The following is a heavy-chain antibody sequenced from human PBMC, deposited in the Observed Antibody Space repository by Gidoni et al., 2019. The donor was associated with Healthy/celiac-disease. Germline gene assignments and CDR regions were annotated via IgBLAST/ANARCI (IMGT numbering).Heavy chain of an antibody. CDR2: ISGSGCST. Sequence: EVQLLESGGGLVQPGGSLRLSCAASGCTFSSYAMSWVRQAQGKGLEWVSAISGSGCSTYYADSVKGRFTISRDNSKNTLYLQMNSLRAEDTAVYYCAKDRSSSITMIVVVRYFDYWGQGTLVTVSS. D-gene: IGHD3-22*01. CDR1: GCTFSSYA. J-gene: IGHJ4*02. CDR3: AKDRSSSITMIVVVRYFDY. V-gene: IGHV3-23*01.